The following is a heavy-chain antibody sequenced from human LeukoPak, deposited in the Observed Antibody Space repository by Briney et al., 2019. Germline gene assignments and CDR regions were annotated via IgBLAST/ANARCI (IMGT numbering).Heavy chain of an antibody. J-gene: IGHJ4*02. CDR3: ARRGGGDILTGYHFDY. V-gene: IGHV4-31*03. D-gene: IGHD3-9*01. CDR2: IYYSGST. Sequence: SETLSLTCTVSGGSISSGGYYWSWIRQHPGKGLEWIGYIYYSGSTYYNPSLKSRVTISVDTSKNQFSLKLSSVTAADTAVYYCARRGGGDILTGYHFDYWGQGTLVTVSS. CDR1: GGSISSGGYY.